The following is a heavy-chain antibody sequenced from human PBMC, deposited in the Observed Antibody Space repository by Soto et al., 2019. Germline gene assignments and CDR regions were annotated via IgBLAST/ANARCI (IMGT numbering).Heavy chain of an antibody. V-gene: IGHV4-4*07. J-gene: IGHJ4*02. CDR2: MYVRGRG. CDR3: ARSSITGIEVAGHFDS. D-gene: IGHD6-19*01. Sequence: QVQLQESGPGLVKSSETLSLTCTVSGGRITGSYLSWIRQPVGKGLEWIGRMYVRGRGDYNPSLKSRVTMSIDTSKNQFSLKVRSVTAADTAVYHCARSSITGIEVAGHFDSWGQGTLVSVSS. CDR1: GGRITGSY.